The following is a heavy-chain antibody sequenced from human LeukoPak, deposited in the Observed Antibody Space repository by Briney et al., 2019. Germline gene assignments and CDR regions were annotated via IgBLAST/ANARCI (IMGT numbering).Heavy chain of an antibody. J-gene: IGHJ4*02. V-gene: IGHV4-59*01. CDR2: IYYSGST. Sequence: SETLSLTCTVSGGSISSYYWSWIRQPPGKGLEWIGYIYYSGSTNYNPSLKSRVTISVDTSKNQFSLQLSSVTAADTAVYYCARGYDFWSGYYNFDYWGQGTLVTVSS. D-gene: IGHD3-3*01. CDR3: ARGYDFWSGYYNFDY. CDR1: GGSISSYY.